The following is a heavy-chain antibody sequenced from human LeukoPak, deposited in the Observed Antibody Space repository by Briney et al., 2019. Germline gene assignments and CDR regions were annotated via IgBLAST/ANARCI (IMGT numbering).Heavy chain of an antibody. V-gene: IGHV3-21*01. CDR3: ARDLRDIVVVVAATLGY. Sequence: GGSLRLSCAASGFTFSSYSMNWVRQAPGKGLEWVSSISSSSSYIYYADSVKGRFTISRDNAKNSLYLQMNSLRAEDTAVYYCARDLRDIVVVVAATLGYWGQGTLVTVSS. J-gene: IGHJ4*02. CDR1: GFTFSSYS. D-gene: IGHD2-15*01. CDR2: ISSSSSYI.